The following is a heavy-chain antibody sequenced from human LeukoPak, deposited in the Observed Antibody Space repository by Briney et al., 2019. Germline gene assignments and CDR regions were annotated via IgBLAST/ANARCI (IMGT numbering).Heavy chain of an antibody. D-gene: IGHD5/OR15-5a*01. CDR2: ISYDGSNK. Sequence: GGSLRLSCAASGFTFSSYAMHWVRQAPGKGLEWVAIISYDGSNKYYAESVKGRFTISRDNSKNTLYLQMNSLRAEDTAVYYCARRWYGVYAYYYMDVWGKGTTVTVSS. CDR1: GFTFSSYA. V-gene: IGHV3-30*04. CDR3: ARRWYGVYAYYYMDV. J-gene: IGHJ6*03.